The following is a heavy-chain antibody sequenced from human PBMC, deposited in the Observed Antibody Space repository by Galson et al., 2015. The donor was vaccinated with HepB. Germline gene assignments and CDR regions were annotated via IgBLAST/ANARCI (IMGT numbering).Heavy chain of an antibody. Sequence: SCKASGGTFSSYTISWVRQAPGQGLEWMGRIIPILGIANYAQKFQGRVMITADKSTSTAYMELSSLRSEDTAVYYCARDLLPRPYYYGMDVWGQGTTVTVSS. J-gene: IGHJ6*02. V-gene: IGHV1-69*04. CDR3: ARDLLPRPYYYGMDV. CDR1: GGTFSSYT. CDR2: IIPILGIA.